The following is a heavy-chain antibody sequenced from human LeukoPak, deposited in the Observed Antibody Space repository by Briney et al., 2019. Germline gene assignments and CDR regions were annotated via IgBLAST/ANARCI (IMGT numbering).Heavy chain of an antibody. V-gene: IGHV3-13*01. CDR1: GFTFSSYD. CDR3: AREIAVAGTWYFDL. J-gene: IGHJ2*01. CDR2: ISTAGET. D-gene: IGHD6-19*01. Sequence: GGSLRLSCAASGFTFSSYDVHWVRQATGKGLEWVSGISTAGETNYPGSVKGRFTISRENAKNSVYLQMNSLRAGDTAVYCAREIAVAGTWYFDLWGRGTLVTVSS.